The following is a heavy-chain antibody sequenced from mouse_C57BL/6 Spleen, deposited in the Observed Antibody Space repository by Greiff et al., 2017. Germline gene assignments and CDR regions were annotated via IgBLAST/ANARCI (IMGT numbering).Heavy chain of an antibody. CDR2: ISDGGSYT. CDR3: AREGTGWYFDV. D-gene: IGHD3-3*01. V-gene: IGHV5-4*01. CDR1: GFTFSSYA. J-gene: IGHJ1*03. Sequence: EVHLVESGGGLVKPGGSLKFSCAASGFTFSSYAMSWVATISDGGSYTYYLDNVKGRFTISRDNAKNNLYLQMSHLKSEDTAMYYCAREGTGWYFDVWGTGTTVTVSS.